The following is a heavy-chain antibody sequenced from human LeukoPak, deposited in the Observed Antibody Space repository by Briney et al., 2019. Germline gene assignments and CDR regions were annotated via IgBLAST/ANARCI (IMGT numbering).Heavy chain of an antibody. V-gene: IGHV3-30*18. CDR3: AKDPYGANLDY. CDR2: ISYDGSNK. Sequence: GGSLRLSCAASGLTFSSYGMHWVRQAPGKGLEWVAVISYDGSNKYYADSVKGRFTISRDNSKNTLYLQMNSLRAEDTAVYYCAKDPYGANLDYWGQGTLVTVSS. CDR1: GLTFSSYG. J-gene: IGHJ4*02. D-gene: IGHD4-17*01.